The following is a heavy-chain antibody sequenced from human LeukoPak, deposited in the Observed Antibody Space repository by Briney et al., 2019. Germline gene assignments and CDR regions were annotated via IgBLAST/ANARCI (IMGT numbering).Heavy chain of an antibody. CDR3: ASEVVVAADTFDP. J-gene: IGHJ5*02. CDR2: MNPNSGNT. D-gene: IGHD2-15*01. CDR1: GYTFTSYD. Sequence: ASVKVSCKASGYTFTSYDINWVRQATGQGLEWMGWMNPNSGNTGYAQKFQGRVTMTRNTSIGTAYMELSGLRSEDTAVYYCASEVVVAADTFDPWGQGTLVTVSS. V-gene: IGHV1-8*01.